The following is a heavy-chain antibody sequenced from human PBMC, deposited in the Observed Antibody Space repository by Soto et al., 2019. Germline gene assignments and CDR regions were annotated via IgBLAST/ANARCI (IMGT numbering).Heavy chain of an antibody. D-gene: IGHD4-17*01. CDR1: GFTVSSAY. J-gene: IGHJ3*02. Sequence: EEQVVESGGGLVQPGGSLRLSCAASGFTVSSAYMSWVRQGPGKGLEWASVIYNDGRTYYAESVKSRFTISRESSGNTLSLQMRSLRAEDTAIYYCARDLDYGALVDAFDIWGQGTVVTVSS. CDR3: ARDLDYGALVDAFDI. V-gene: IGHV3-66*01. CDR2: IYNDGRT.